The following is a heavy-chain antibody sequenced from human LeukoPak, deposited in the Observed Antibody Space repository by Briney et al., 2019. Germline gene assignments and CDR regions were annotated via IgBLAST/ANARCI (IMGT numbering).Heavy chain of an antibody. J-gene: IGHJ4*02. CDR3: ARVRYYFDTSGYFLDY. CDR1: GFTFSDYF. D-gene: IGHD3-22*01. V-gene: IGHV3-11*01. CDR2: ISSSGGTI. Sequence: PGGSLRLSCAASGFTFSDYFMSWIRQAPGKGLEWISYISSSGGTIYYADSMKGRFTISRDNAKNSLYLQMNSLRADDTAVYYCARVRYYFDTSGYFLDYWGQGTLVTVSS.